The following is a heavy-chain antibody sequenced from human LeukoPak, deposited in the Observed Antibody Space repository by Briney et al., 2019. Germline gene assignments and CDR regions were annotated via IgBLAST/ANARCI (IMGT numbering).Heavy chain of an antibody. CDR2: ISGSGGST. J-gene: IGHJ5*02. D-gene: IGHD6-13*01. CDR1: GFTFSSYA. CDR3: ARISIAAAGAWFDP. V-gene: IGHV3-23*01. Sequence: GGSLRLSCAASGFTFSSYAMGWVRQAPGKGLEWVSAISGSGGSTYYADSVKGRFTISRDNSKNTLYLQMNSLRAEDTAVYYCARISIAAAGAWFDPWGQETLVTVSS.